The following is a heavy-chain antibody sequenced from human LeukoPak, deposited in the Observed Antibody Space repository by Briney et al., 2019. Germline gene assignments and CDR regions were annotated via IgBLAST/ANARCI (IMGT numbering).Heavy chain of an antibody. J-gene: IGHJ6*02. D-gene: IGHD5-12*01. CDR1: GFTFNSYS. V-gene: IGHV3-53*01. CDR2: LYSGGSI. CDR3: ATNSGYDSFPRLHGLDV. Sequence: PGGSLRLSCAASGFTFNSYSMNWVRQAPGKGLEWVSTLYSGGSIYYADSVKGRFTISRDNSKNTLFLQMNSLRAEDTAVYYCATNSGYDSFPRLHGLDVWGQGTTVTVSS.